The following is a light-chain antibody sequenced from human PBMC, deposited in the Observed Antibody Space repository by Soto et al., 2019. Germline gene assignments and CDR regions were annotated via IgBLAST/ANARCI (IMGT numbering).Light chain of an antibody. CDR1: SGHSTYI. CDR2: LEGSGSY. Sequence: QPVLTQSSSASASLGPSVTLTCTLSSGHSTYIIAWHQQQPGQAPRYLMKLEGSGSYKKGSGLPDRFSGSSSGADRYLTLSNLQFEDEADYYCDTSDRNTRVFGGGTKLTVL. CDR3: DTSDRNTRV. J-gene: IGLJ3*02. V-gene: IGLV4-60*02.